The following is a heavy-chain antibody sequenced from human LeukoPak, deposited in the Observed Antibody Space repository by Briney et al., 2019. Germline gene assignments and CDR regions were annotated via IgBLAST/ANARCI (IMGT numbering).Heavy chain of an antibody. CDR2: ISGSGGST. CDR1: GFTFSSYA. CDR3: AKERFIFVVARTDY. J-gene: IGHJ4*02. V-gene: IGHV3-23*01. Sequence: GGSLRLSCAASGFTFSSYAMSWVRHAPGKGLEWVSAISGSGGSTYYADSVKGRFTISRDNSKNTLYLQMNSLRAEYTAVYYCAKERFIFVVARTDYWGQGTLVTVSS. D-gene: IGHD2-15*01.